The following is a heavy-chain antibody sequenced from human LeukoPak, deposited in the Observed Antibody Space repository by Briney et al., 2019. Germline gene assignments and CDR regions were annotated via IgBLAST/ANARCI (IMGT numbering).Heavy chain of an antibody. Sequence: PGGSLRLSCAASGFTFSSYWMSWVRQAPGKGLEWVANIKQDGSEKYYVDSVKGRFTISRDNAKNSLYLQMNSLRAEDTAVCYCAREYCGGDCYASGPVKDAFDIWGQGTMVTVSS. D-gene: IGHD2-21*02. CDR1: GFTFSSYW. J-gene: IGHJ3*02. CDR2: IKQDGSEK. CDR3: AREYCGGDCYASGPVKDAFDI. V-gene: IGHV3-7*01.